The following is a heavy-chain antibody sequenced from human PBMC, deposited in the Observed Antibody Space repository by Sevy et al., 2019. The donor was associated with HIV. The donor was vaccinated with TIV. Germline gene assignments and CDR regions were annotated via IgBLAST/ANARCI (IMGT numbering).Heavy chain of an antibody. Sequence: GGSLRLSCAASGFTFSSYWMHWVRHAPGKGLVWVSRISSDGSSTSYADSVRGRFTISRDNAKNTLYLQLNSLRAEDTAVYYCARDGRAASDFDYWGQGTLVTVSS. D-gene: IGHD5-18*01. CDR2: ISSDGSST. CDR3: ARDGRAASDFDY. J-gene: IGHJ4*02. CDR1: GFTFSSYW. V-gene: IGHV3-74*01.